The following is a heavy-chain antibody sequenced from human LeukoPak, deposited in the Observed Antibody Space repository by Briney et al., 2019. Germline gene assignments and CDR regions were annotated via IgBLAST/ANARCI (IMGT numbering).Heavy chain of an antibody. J-gene: IGHJ4*02. CDR1: GGSISSYY. V-gene: IGHV4-59*01. CDR3: ARGYSYGYGY. Sequence: PSETLPLTCTVSGGSISSYYWSWIRQPPGKGLEWIGYIYYSGSTNYNPSLKSRVTISVDTSKNQFSLKLSSVTAADTAVYYCARGYSYGYGYWGQGTLVTVSS. D-gene: IGHD5-18*01. CDR2: IYYSGST.